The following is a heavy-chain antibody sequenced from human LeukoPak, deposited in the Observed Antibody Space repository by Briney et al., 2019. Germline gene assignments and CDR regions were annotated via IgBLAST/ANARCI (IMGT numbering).Heavy chain of an antibody. Sequence: PSETLSLTCAVYGGSFSGYYWSWIRQPPGKGLEWIGEIDHSGSTNYNPSLKSRVTISVDTSKNQFSLKLSSVTAAGTAVYYCARTVSYSSSWYYGMDVWGQGTTVTVSS. CDR3: ARTVSYSSSWYYGMDV. V-gene: IGHV4-34*01. D-gene: IGHD6-13*01. CDR1: GGSFSGYY. CDR2: IDHSGST. J-gene: IGHJ6*02.